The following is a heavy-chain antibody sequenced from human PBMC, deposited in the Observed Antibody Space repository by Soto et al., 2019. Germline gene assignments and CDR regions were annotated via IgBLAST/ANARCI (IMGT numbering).Heavy chain of an antibody. CDR3: ARPQNDILTDSYTNYFDS. J-gene: IGHJ4*02. V-gene: IGHV1-8*01. CDR2: MNPNSGNT. CDR1: GYTFTSYD. D-gene: IGHD3-9*01. Sequence: ASVKVSCKAPGYTFTSYDINWVRQATGQGLEWMGWMNPNSGNTGYAQKLQGRVAMTTDTSTSTAYMELRSLSSDDTAVFYCARPQNDILTDSYTNYFDSWGQGTPVTVSS.